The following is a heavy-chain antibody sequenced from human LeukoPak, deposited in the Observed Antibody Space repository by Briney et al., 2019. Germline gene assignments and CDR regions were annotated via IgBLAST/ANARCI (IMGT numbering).Heavy chain of an antibody. V-gene: IGHV4-59*01. J-gene: IGHJ4*02. D-gene: IGHD1-26*01. CDR2: IYYSGST. CDR3: ARSPGGSYCGY. Sequence: SETLSLTCTVPGGSISTYYWSWIRQPPGKGLEWIAYIYYSGSTNYNPSLKSRVTISVDTSKNQFSLKLSSVTAADTAVYYCARSPGGSYCGYWGQGTLVTVSS. CDR1: GGSISTYY.